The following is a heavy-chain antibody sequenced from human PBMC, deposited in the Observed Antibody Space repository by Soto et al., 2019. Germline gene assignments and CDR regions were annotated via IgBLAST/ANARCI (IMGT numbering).Heavy chain of an antibody. Sequence: GGSLRLSCAASGFNFNNYAMSWVRQAPGRGLEWVSIISPNGDSTYYADSVKGRFTISRDNSQNTVFLQMNSLRAEDTAIYFCAKVRLTDYLRYAPHLWGQGTLVPVSS. CDR1: GFNFNNYA. J-gene: IGHJ3*01. D-gene: IGHD2-8*01. V-gene: IGHV3-23*01. CDR3: AKVRLTDYLRYAPHL. CDR2: ISPNGDST.